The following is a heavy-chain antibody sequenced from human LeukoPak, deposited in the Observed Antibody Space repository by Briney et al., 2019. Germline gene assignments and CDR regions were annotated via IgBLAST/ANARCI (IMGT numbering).Heavy chain of an antibody. J-gene: IGHJ5*02. CDR2: VNHGGAT. CDR1: GESFSGYY. D-gene: IGHD4-23*01. Sequence: PSETLSLTCAVYGESFSGYYWSWIRQPPGKGLEWIGEVNHGGATNYNPSLKSRVTISVDTSKNQFSLKLNSVTAADTAVYYCARKRRWDNNLFDPWGQGTLVTVSS. CDR3: ARKRRWDNNLFDP. V-gene: IGHV4-34*01.